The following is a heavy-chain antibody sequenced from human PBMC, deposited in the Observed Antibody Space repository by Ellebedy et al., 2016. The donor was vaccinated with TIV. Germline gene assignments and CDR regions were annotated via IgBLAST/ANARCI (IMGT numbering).Heavy chain of an antibody. J-gene: IGHJ5*02. CDR3: ARSLGYCSSTSCHTENWFDP. Sequence: SETLSLXXTVSGYSISSGYYWSWIRQPPGKGLEWIGYIYYSGSTNYNPSLKSRVTISVDTSKNQFSLKLSSVTAADTAVYYCARSLGYCSSTSCHTENWFDPWGQGTLVTVSS. V-gene: IGHV4-61*01. CDR2: IYYSGST. D-gene: IGHD2-2*02. CDR1: GYSISSGYY.